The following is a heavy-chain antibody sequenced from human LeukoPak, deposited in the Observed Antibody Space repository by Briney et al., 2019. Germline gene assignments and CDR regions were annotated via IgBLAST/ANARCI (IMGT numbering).Heavy chain of an antibody. Sequence: SETLSLTCTVSGVSISSYYCTWIRQAPGKGLEWIGYIYYSGSTNYNPSLKSRVTISADTSKNQFSLRLTTVTAADTAVYYCARHISSWYWFHSWGHGTLVTVSS. CDR1: GVSISSYY. CDR3: ARHISSWYWFHS. CDR2: IYYSGST. D-gene: IGHD6-13*01. V-gene: IGHV4-59*01. J-gene: IGHJ5*01.